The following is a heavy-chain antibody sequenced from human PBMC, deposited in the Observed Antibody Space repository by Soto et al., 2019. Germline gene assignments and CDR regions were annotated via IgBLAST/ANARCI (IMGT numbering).Heavy chain of an antibody. V-gene: IGHV3-15*07. Sequence: EVQLVESGGGLVQPGGSLRLSCAASGLTFNNAWMNWVRQAPGKGLEWVGFVRSGGTTEYDAAVKGRFAISRDDSASIAYLEMNSLQTEDTAVYYCASDEPGYSNGVDYWGQGTLVTVSS. D-gene: IGHD5-18*01. CDR2: VRSGGTT. CDR3: ASDEPGYSNGVDY. CDR1: GLTFNNAW. J-gene: IGHJ4*02.